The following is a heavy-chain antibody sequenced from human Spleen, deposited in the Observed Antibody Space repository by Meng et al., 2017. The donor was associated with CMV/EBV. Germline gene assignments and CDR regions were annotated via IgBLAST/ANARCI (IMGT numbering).Heavy chain of an antibody. D-gene: IGHD5-24*01. V-gene: IGHV3-74*01. CDR2: IDNDGSRT. Sequence: GESLKISCAASGFTFSSYSMNWVRQAPGKGLVWVSRIDNDGSRTNYADSVKGRFTISRDNAKNTLYLQMNSLRAEDTAVYYCTRGGLQHAFDIWGQGTMVTVSS. J-gene: IGHJ3*02. CDR3: TRGGLQHAFDI. CDR1: GFTFSSYS.